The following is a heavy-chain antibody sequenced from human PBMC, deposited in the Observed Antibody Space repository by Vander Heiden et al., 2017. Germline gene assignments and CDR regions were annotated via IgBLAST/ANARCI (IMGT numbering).Heavy chain of an antibody. Sequence: EVQLLESGGGLVQPGGSLRLPCAASGFSFSSYAMGWVRQAPGKGLEWVSAISGSGGSTYYADSVKGRFTISRDNSKNTLYLQMNSLRAEDTAVYYCAKELYNWNYAYFDYWGQGTLVTVSS. V-gene: IGHV3-23*01. CDR1: GFSFSSYA. D-gene: IGHD1-7*01. CDR2: ISGSGGST. J-gene: IGHJ4*02. CDR3: AKELYNWNYAYFDY.